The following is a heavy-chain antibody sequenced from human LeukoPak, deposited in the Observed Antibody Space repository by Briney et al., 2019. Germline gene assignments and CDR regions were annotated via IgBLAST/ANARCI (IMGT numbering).Heavy chain of an antibody. CDR3: ARTSGLF. CDR2: ISSSGSTT. J-gene: IGHJ4*02. Sequence: GGSLRLSCAGSGFSFSNYEMNWVRQAPGKGLEWVSYISSSGSTTYYADSVKGRFTISRDDAKNSLFLQMNSLRAEDTAVYYCARTSGLFWGQGTLVTVSS. CDR1: GFSFSNYE. D-gene: IGHD3-10*01. V-gene: IGHV3-48*03.